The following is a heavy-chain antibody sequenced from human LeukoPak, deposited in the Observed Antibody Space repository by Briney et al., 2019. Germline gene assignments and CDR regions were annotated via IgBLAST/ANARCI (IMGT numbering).Heavy chain of an antibody. D-gene: IGHD3-22*01. CDR1: GLTFHDYG. Sequence: GGSLRLSCAASGLTFHDYGMSWVRQAPGKGLEGVSGINWNGGITGYADYVKCRFTSSRDNAKNSLYLQMNSLRAEDTALYYCARDYYDSSGYWVVDNWGQGTMVTVSS. V-gene: IGHV3-20*04. CDR3: ARDYYDSSGYWVVDN. J-gene: IGHJ3*02. CDR2: INWNGGIT.